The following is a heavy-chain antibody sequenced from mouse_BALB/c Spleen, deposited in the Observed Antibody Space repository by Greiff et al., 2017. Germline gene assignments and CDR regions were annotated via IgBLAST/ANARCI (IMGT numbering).Heavy chain of an antibody. D-gene: IGHD2-3*01. J-gene: IGHJ1*01. CDR3: ARSSDGYYEYFDV. Sequence: VQLQQSGPELVKPGASVKMSCKASGYTFTSYVMHWVKQKPGQGLEWIGYINPYNDGTKYNEKFKGKATLTSDKSSSTAYMELSSLTSEDSAVYYCARSSDGYYEYFDVWGAGTTVTVSS. CDR2: INPYNDGT. CDR1: GYTFTSYV. V-gene: IGHV1-14*01.